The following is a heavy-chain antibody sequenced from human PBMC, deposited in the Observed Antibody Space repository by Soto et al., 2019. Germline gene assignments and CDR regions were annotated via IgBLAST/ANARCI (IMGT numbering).Heavy chain of an antibody. CDR1: GYTFTGYY. CDR3: ARETIVVVPAAYHGMDV. CDR2: INPNSGGT. J-gene: IGHJ6*02. D-gene: IGHD2-2*01. Sequence: ASVKVSCKASGYTFTGYYMHWVRQAPGQGLEWMGWINPNSGGTNYAQKFQGRVTMTRDTSISTAYMELSRLRSDDTAVYYCARETIVVVPAAYHGMDVWGPGTTVTVSS. V-gene: IGHV1-2*02.